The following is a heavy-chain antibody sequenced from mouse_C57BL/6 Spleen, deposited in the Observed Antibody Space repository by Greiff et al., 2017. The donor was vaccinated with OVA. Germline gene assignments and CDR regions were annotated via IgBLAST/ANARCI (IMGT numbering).Heavy chain of an antibody. J-gene: IGHJ4*01. Sequence: VKLMESGPGLVQPSQRLSITCTVSGFSLTSYGVHWVRQSPGKGLEWLGVIWRGGSTDYNAAFMSRLSITKDNSKSQVFFKMNSLQADDTAIYYCAKIDDYDGNYYAMDYWGQGTSVTVSS. CDR2: IWRGGST. CDR1: GFSLTSYG. CDR3: AKIDDYDGNYYAMDY. V-gene: IGHV2-5*01. D-gene: IGHD2-4*01.